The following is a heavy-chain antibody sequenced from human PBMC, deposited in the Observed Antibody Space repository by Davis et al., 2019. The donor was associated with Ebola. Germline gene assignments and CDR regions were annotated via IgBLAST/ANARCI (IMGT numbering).Heavy chain of an antibody. Sequence: ESLKISCAASGFSASSTYVSWIRQPPGKGLEWIGEINHSGSTNYNPSLKSRVTISVDTSKNQFSLKLSSVTAADTAVYYCARGRMYYYGSGSYYKYWGQGTLVTVSS. CDR3: ARGRMYYYGSGSYYKY. J-gene: IGHJ4*02. V-gene: IGHV4-34*01. CDR2: INHSGST. D-gene: IGHD3-10*01. CDR1: GFSASSTY.